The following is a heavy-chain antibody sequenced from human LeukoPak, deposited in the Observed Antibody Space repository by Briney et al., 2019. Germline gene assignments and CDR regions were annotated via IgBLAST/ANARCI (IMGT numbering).Heavy chain of an antibody. V-gene: IGHV1-8*01. CDR2: MNPNTGNA. CDR3: ARGVRRARTEDYESSGYFPSDY. J-gene: IGHJ4*02. Sequence: ASVKVSCKTSEYTFNIYDINWVRQVTGQGLEWMGWMNPNTGNAGYPQKFQSRVTMTRNTSISTAYLELSSLRSEDTAVYYCARGVRRARTEDYESSGYFPSDYWGQGTLVTVSS. D-gene: IGHD3-22*01. CDR1: EYTFNIYD.